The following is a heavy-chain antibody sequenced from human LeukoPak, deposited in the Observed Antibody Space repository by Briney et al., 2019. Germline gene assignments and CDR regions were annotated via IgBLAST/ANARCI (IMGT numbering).Heavy chain of an antibody. D-gene: IGHD4-17*01. CDR1: GGSISSSNW. CDR2: IYHSGST. CDR3: ARISGEEYGDYERAFDY. V-gene: IGHV4-4*02. Sequence: PSGTLSLTCAVSGGSISSSNWWSWVRQPPGKGLEWIGEIYHSGSTNYNPSLKSRVTISVDKSKNQLSLKLSSVTAADTAVYYCARISGEEYGDYERAFDYWGQGTLVTVSS. J-gene: IGHJ4*02.